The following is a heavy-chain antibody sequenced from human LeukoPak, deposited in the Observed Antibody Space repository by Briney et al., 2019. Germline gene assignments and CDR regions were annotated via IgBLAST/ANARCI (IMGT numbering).Heavy chain of an antibody. D-gene: IGHD1-7*01. CDR2: ISWNSGSI. CDR1: GFTFDDYA. V-gene: IGHV3-9*01. Sequence: GGSLRLSCAASGFTFDDYAMHWVRQAPGKGLEWVSGISWNSGSIGYADSVKGRFTISRDNAKNSLYLQMNSLRAEDTALYYCAKGVGTPTDYWGQGTLVTVSS. CDR3: AKGVGTPTDY. J-gene: IGHJ4*02.